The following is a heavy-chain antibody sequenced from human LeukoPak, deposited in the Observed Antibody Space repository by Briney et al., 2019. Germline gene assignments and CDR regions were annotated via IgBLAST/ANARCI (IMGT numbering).Heavy chain of an antibody. Sequence: PGGSLRLSCAASGFIVTNNYMSWVRQAAGKGLEWVSAIYSGYTTEYADSVKGRFIISRDNAKNSLYLQMNSLRAEDTAVYYCARDSTYDFWSGYLYPPDYWGQGTLVTVSS. D-gene: IGHD3-3*01. V-gene: IGHV3-69-1*01. CDR3: ARDSTYDFWSGYLYPPDY. CDR2: IYSGYTT. J-gene: IGHJ4*02. CDR1: GFIVTNNY.